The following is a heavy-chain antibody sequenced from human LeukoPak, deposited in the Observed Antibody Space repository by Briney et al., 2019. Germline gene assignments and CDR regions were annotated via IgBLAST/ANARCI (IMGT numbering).Heavy chain of an antibody. D-gene: IGHD2-2*03. CDR3: ARGPPDGYCSSTSCYWSLLDP. CDR1: GYTFTSYD. V-gene: IGHV1-8*01. CDR2: MNPNSGNT. J-gene: IGHJ5*02. Sequence: GALVKDSCKASGYTFTSYDINWVRQAAGQGLEWMGWMNPNSGNTGYAQKFQGRVTMTRNTSISTAYMELSSLRSEDTAVYYCARGPPDGYCSSTSCYWSLLDPWGQGTLVTDSS.